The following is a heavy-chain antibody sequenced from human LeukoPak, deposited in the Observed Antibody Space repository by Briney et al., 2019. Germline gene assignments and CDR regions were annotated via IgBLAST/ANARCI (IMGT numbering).Heavy chain of an antibody. J-gene: IGHJ4*02. D-gene: IGHD3-3*01. CDR3: ASGPPVLRFLEWFLSY. CDR2: IWYDRSNP. V-gene: IGHV3-33*01. Sequence: GRSLRPSCAASRFTFSSYGMHCVRQAPGKGLEWVAGIWYDRSNPSYADSLTGRFTISRDNSNNTLHLQMNSLRAQDTPVYYCASGPPVLRFLEWFLSYWGQGTLVTVSS. CDR1: RFTFSSYG.